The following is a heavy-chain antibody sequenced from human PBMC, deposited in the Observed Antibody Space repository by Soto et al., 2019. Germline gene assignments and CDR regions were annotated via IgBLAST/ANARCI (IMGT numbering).Heavy chain of an antibody. V-gene: IGHV3-23*01. CDR3: ARGLSAGKGSPPDF. Sequence: GGSLRLSCAASGFTFSSFAMSWVRQAPGKGLDWVSAISGSGGSTYSADSVKGRFTISRDNSKNTLYLQMSSLRAEDTAVYYCARGLSAGKGSPPDFWGQGSLVTVSS. CDR1: GFTFSSFA. J-gene: IGHJ4*02. CDR2: ISGSGGST. D-gene: IGHD6-13*01.